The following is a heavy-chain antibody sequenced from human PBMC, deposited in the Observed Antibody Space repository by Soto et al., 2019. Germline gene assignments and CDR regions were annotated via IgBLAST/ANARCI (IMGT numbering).Heavy chain of an antibody. J-gene: IGHJ4*02. CDR2: ISYDGSNK. CDR1: GLTFSSYA. D-gene: IGHD3-22*01. CDR3: VLDSSGYTLDY. Sequence: GGSLRLSCAASGLTFSSYAMHWVRQAPGKRLEWVAVISYDGSNKYYADSVKGRFTISRDNSKNTLYLQMNSLRAEDTAVYYCVLDSSGYTLDYWGQGTLVTVSS. V-gene: IGHV3-30-3*01.